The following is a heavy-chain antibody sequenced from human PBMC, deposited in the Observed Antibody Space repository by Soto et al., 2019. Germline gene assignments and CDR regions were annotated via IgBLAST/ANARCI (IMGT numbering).Heavy chain of an antibody. Sequence: QVQLQESGPGLVKPSETLSLTCTVSGGSISSYYWSWIRQPPGKGLEWIGYIYYSGSTNYNPSLKSRVTISVDTSKNQFSLKLSSVTAADTAVYYCARAFIVYSSGQFDYWGQGTLVTVSS. CDR3: ARAFIVYSSGQFDY. J-gene: IGHJ4*02. D-gene: IGHD6-19*01. CDR2: IYYSGST. CDR1: GGSISSYY. V-gene: IGHV4-59*01.